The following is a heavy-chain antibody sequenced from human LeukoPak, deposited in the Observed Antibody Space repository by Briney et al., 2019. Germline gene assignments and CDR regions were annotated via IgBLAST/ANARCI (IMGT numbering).Heavy chain of an antibody. CDR2: INPNSGGT. D-gene: IGHD5-18*01. CDR3: ARGTREGYSYGRYYFDY. Sequence: ASVKVSCKASGHTFTGYYMHWVRQAPGQGLEWMGWINPNSGGTNYAQKFQGRVTMTRDTSISTAYMELSRLRSDDTAVYYCARGTREGYSYGRYYFDYWGQGTLVTVSS. J-gene: IGHJ4*02. CDR1: GHTFTGYY. V-gene: IGHV1-2*02.